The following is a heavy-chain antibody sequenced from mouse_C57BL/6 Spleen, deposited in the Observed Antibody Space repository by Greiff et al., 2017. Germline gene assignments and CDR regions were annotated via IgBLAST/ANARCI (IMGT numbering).Heavy chain of an antibody. CDR1: GYAFSSSW. CDR2: IYPGDGDT. V-gene: IGHV1-82*01. D-gene: IGHD2-4*01. CDR3: ARGNYDYDGAMDY. Sequence: QVQLQQSGPELVKPGASVKISCKASGYAFSSSWMNWVKQRPGKGLEWIGRIYPGDGDTNYNGKFKGKATLTADKSSSTAYMQLSSLTSEDSAVYCCARGNYDYDGAMDYWGQGTSVTVSS. J-gene: IGHJ4*01.